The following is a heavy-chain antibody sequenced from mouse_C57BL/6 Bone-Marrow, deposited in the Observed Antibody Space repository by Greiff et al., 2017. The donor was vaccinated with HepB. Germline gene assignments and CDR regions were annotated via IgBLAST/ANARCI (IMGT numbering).Heavy chain of an antibody. D-gene: IGHD4-1*01. V-gene: IGHV1-19*01. J-gene: IGHJ2*01. CDR1: GYTFTDYY. Sequence: EVKLMESGPVLVKPGASVKMSCKASGYTFTDYYMNWVKQSHGKSLEWIGVINPYNGGTSYNQKFKGKATLTVDKSSSTAYMELNSLTSEDSAVYYCASELGRDFDYWGKGTTLTVSS. CDR2: INPYNGGT. CDR3: ASELGRDFDY.